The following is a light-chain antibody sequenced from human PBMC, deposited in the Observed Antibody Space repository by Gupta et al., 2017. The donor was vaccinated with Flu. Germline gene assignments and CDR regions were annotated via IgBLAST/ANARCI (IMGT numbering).Light chain of an antibody. V-gene: IGLV3-1*01. CDR1: NLGNNS. J-gene: IGLJ3*02. CDR2: PDT. Sequence: PSLSVSPGQTASITCTGNNLGNNSACWYQQKTGQSPRLVIYPDTKRPARIPARFPGSNSGSTATLTSSGHQASAEAAYFCQAGEGAYGVFG. CDR3: QAGEGAYGV.